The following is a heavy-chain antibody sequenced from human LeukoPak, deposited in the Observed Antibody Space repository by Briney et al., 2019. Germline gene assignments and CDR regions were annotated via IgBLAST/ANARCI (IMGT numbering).Heavy chain of an antibody. J-gene: IGHJ4*02. CDR1: GFTFSSYA. V-gene: IGHV3-21*01. CDR3: ARNYGDYSFDY. D-gene: IGHD4-17*01. Sequence: KSGGSLRLSCAASGFTFSSYAMSWVRQAPGKGLEWVSSISSSSSYIYYADSVKGRFTISRDNAKNSLYLQMNSLRAEDTAVYYCARNYGDYSFDYWGQGTLVTVSS. CDR2: ISSSSSYI.